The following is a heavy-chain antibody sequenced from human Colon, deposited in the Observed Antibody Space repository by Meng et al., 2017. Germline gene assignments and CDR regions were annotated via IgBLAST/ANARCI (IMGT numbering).Heavy chain of an antibody. Sequence: EGQLVECGEGLVQPGGSLRLSCAASGFTFSNYGMHWVRQAPGKGLEYVSAINSNGGSTHYADSVKGRFIISRDNSKNTLYLQMGSLRSEDMAVYYCARDPGGTYDYWGQGTLVTVSS. V-gene: IGHV3-64*02. CDR1: GFTFSNYG. D-gene: IGHD1-26*01. CDR2: INSNGGST. CDR3: ARDPGGTYDY. J-gene: IGHJ4*02.